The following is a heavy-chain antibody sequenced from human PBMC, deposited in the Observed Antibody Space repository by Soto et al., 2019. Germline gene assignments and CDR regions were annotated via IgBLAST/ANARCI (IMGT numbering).Heavy chain of an antibody. Sequence: GESLKISCRGSGYDFTHYWIAWVRQTPGKGLEWMGVIYPGDSDTKYSPSFQGQVTISVDRSIDTAYLQRSSLKASDTAVYYCAREVGYYDASDFYSFAYWGQGTPVTVSS. D-gene: IGHD3-22*01. CDR2: IYPGDSDT. J-gene: IGHJ4*02. V-gene: IGHV5-51*01. CDR1: GYDFTHYW. CDR3: AREVGYYDASDFYSFAY.